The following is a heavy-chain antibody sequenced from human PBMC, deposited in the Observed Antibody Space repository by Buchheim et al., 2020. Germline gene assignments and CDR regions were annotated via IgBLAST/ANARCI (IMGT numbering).Heavy chain of an antibody. CDR3: ARAPYYYDSSGYYSY. V-gene: IGHV3-23*01. Sequence: VQLQESGPGLVKPSGTLSLTCAVSGGSISSSNWWSWVRQPPGKGLEWVSAISGSGGSTYYADSVKGRFTISRDNSKNTLYLQMNSLRAEDTAVYYCARAPYYYDSSGYYSYWGQGTL. CDR2: ISGSGGST. CDR1: GGSISSSN. D-gene: IGHD3-22*01. J-gene: IGHJ4*02.